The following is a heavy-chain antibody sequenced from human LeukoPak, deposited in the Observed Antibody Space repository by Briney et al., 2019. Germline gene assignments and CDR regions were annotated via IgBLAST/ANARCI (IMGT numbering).Heavy chain of an antibody. CDR2: IHYSGST. Sequence: PSETLYLTCTVSGGSISSFYWSWIRQPPGKGLEWIGYIHYSGSTNSKSSLKSRVTISVDTSQNEFSLKLTSVTAADTAVYYCAREADNMVRGAPDAFDIWGQGTMVTVSS. CDR1: GGSISSFY. CDR3: AREADNMVRGAPDAFDI. J-gene: IGHJ3*02. D-gene: IGHD3-10*01. V-gene: IGHV4-59*12.